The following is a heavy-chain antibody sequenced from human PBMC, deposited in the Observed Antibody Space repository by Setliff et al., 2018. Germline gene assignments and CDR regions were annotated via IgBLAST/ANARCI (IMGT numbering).Heavy chain of an antibody. CDR3: ARGGGITFIVAPKSAGVDF. J-gene: IGHJ4*02. Sequence: SVKVSCKASGYTFTSYGITWVRQAPGQGLEWMGWISAKNGDTNYAQKLQGRVTMTTDTSTSTAYMELRSLRSDDTAVYYCARGGGITFIVAPKSAGVDFWGQGALVTVSS. D-gene: IGHD3-22*01. CDR1: GYTFTSYG. CDR2: ISAKNGDT. V-gene: IGHV1-18*01.